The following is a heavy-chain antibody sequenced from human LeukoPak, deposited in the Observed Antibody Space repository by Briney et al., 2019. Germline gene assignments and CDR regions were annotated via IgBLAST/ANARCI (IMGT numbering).Heavy chain of an antibody. V-gene: IGHV3-23*01. Sequence: PGGSLRLSCATSGFTFSTYGMSWVRQAPGKGLEWVSSISGSGVSTYYGDSVKGRLTIFRDNSKNTLYLQMNSLRAEDTAVYYCAKSTSSFDYWGQGILVTVSS. J-gene: IGHJ4*02. CDR3: AKSTSSFDY. CDR2: ISGSGVST. D-gene: IGHD6-19*01. CDR1: GFTFSTYG.